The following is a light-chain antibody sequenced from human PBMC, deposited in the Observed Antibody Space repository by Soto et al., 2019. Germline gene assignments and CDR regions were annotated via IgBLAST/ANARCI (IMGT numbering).Light chain of an antibody. J-gene: IGLJ1*01. CDR2: EVS. Sequence: QSALTQPASVSGSPGQSSTISCTGTSSDVGGYNYVSWYQQHPGKAHKLMIYEVSTRPSGVSNRFSGSKSGNTASLTISGLPAEDEDDYYCSSYTSSSTPYVFGTGTKLTV. CDR1: SSDVGGYNY. V-gene: IGLV2-14*01. CDR3: SSYTSSSTPYV.